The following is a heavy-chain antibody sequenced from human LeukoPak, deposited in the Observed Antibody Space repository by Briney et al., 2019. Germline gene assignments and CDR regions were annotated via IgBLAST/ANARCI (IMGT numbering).Heavy chain of an antibody. D-gene: IGHD6-13*01. CDR1: GGTFSSYA. J-gene: IGHJ4*02. CDR2: IIPIFGTA. CDR3: ARDHGYSDRIAGDDAIDY. V-gene: IGHV1-69*13. Sequence: ASVKVSCKASGGTFSSYAIIWVRQAPGQGLEWMGGIIPIFGTANYAQKFQGRVTITADESTSTAYMELSSLRSEDTAVYYCARDHGYSDRIAGDDAIDYWGQGTLVTVSS.